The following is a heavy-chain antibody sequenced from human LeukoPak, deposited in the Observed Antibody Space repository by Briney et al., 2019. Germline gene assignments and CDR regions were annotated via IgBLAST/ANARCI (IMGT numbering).Heavy chain of an antibody. Sequence: SVKVSCKASGFTFTSSAVQWVRQARAQGREWMGWIGVDSGIHTYAQKFQERVTITRDMSSITAYMELSSLRPEDTVVYYCAADPISSYYYGSGSFDYWGQGTLVTVSS. CDR3: AADPISSYYYGSGSFDY. V-gene: IGHV1-58*01. CDR1: GFTFTSSA. CDR2: IGVDSGIH. D-gene: IGHD3-10*01. J-gene: IGHJ4*02.